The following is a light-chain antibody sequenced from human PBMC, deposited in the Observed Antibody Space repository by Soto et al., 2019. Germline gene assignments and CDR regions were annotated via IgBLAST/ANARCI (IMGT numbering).Light chain of an antibody. CDR2: EVS. V-gene: IGLV2-14*01. Sequence: QSALTQPASVSGSPGQSIANSCTGTSSDVGGYNYVSWYQQHPGKAPKLLISEVSNRPSGVSDRFSGSKSGNTASLTISGLQTEDEADYYCSSFTSTYTFVFGGGTKLTVL. CDR1: SSDVGGYNY. CDR3: SSFTSTYTFV. J-gene: IGLJ1*01.